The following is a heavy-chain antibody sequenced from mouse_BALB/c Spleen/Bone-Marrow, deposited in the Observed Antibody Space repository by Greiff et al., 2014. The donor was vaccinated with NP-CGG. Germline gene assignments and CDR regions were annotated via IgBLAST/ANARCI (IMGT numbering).Heavy chain of an antibody. J-gene: IGHJ4*01. Sequence: VQLQQSGPELVKPGASVKISCKASGYSFTGYYIHWVKQRPGQGLEWIGWIFPGSGNTKYNEKFKGKATLTADTSSSTAYMQLSSLSSEDSAVYFWARGRFTTVVATGAMDYWGQGTSVTVSS. V-gene: IGHV1-66*01. CDR3: ARGRFTTVVATGAMDY. D-gene: IGHD1-1*01. CDR1: GYSFTGYY. CDR2: IFPGSGNT.